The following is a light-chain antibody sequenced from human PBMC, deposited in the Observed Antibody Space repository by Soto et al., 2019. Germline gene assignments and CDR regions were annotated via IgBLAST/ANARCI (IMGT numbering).Light chain of an antibody. CDR3: QQYGRSP. CDR2: GAS. Sequence: EIVLTQSPGTLSLSPGERVTLSCRASQSLSSSYLAWYQHKPGQAPRLLIYGASTRATGIPDRFSGTGSGTHFTLTISRLEPEDSAVDYCQQYGRSPFGGGTRVEIK. V-gene: IGKV3-20*01. CDR1: QSLSSSY. J-gene: IGKJ4*01.